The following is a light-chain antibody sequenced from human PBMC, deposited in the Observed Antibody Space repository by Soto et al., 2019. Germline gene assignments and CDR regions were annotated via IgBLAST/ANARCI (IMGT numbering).Light chain of an antibody. V-gene: IGKV1-5*03. CDR3: QHYNSYSEA. J-gene: IGKJ1*01. CDR1: QTISSW. Sequence: DIQMTQSPSTLSGSAGDRFTIXXRASQTISSWLAWYQQKPGKAPKXLIYKASTLKSGVPSRFSGSGAGTEFTLTISSLQPDDFATYYCQHYNSYSEAFGQGTKVDIK. CDR2: KAS.